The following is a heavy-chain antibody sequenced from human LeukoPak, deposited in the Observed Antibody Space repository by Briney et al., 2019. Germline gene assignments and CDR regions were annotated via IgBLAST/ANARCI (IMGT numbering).Heavy chain of an antibody. J-gene: IGHJ4*02. Sequence: PGGSLRLSCAVPGFPFSSSEVNWVRPAPGKGLEWASYISNRGSTIYSADSVKGRFTISIDNAKNSLFLQMNSLRVEDTAVYYCARRAIAEGFDYWGQGTLVTVSS. D-gene: IGHD6-13*01. CDR2: ISNRGSTI. CDR3: ARRAIAEGFDY. CDR1: GFPFSSSE. V-gene: IGHV3-48*03.